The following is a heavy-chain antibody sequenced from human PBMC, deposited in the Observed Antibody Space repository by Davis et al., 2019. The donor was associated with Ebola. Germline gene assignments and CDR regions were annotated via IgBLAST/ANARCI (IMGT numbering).Heavy chain of an antibody. Sequence: GGSLRLSCAASGFTFSSYGMHWVRQAPGKGLEWVAVIWYDGSNKYYADSVKGRFTISRDNSKNTLYLQMNSLRAEDTAVYYCARDGYSSRWYIYYYYGMDVWGQGTTVTVSS. CDR2: IWYDGSNK. CDR3: ARDGYSSRWYIYYYYGMDV. CDR1: GFTFSSYG. J-gene: IGHJ6*02. D-gene: IGHD6-13*01. V-gene: IGHV3-33*01.